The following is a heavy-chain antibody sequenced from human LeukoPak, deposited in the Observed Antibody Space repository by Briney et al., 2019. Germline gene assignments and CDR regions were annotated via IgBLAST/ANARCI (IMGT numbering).Heavy chain of an antibody. CDR3: ARRPGIVGAQAD. J-gene: IGHJ4*02. CDR1: GGSISSSSYY. Sequence: PSETLSLTCTVSGGSISSSSYYWGWIRQPPGKGLEWIGSIYYSGSTYYNPSLKSRVTISVDTSKNQFSLKLSSVTAADTAVYYCARRPGIVGAQADWGQGTLVTVSS. D-gene: IGHD1-26*01. V-gene: IGHV4-39*01. CDR2: IYYSGST.